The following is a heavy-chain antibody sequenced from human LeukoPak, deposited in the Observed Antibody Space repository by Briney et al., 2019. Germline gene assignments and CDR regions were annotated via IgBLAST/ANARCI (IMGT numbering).Heavy chain of an antibody. V-gene: IGHV1-18*04. CDR2: INGYNGNT. CDR1: GYTFTSYG. D-gene: IGHD1-14*01. Sequence: ASVKVSCKASGYTFTSYGISWVRQAPGQGLEWMGWINGYNGNTHYAQKLRGRVIMTTDTSTSTAYMELRSLRSDDTAVYYCARGQAVTEFDYWGQGTLVTVSS. CDR3: ARGQAVTEFDY. J-gene: IGHJ4*02.